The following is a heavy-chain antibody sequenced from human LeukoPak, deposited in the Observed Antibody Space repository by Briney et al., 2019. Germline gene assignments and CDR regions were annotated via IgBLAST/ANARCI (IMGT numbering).Heavy chain of an antibody. CDR1: GFTFSSYG. Sequence: GRSLRLSCAASGFTFSSYGMHWVRQAPGKGLEWVAVISYDGSNKYYADSVKGRFTISRDNSKNTLYLQMNSLRAEDTAVYYCAKRGGYYYDSNGYLDHWGQGTLVTVSS. CDR3: AKRGGYYYDSNGYLDH. CDR2: ISYDGSNK. J-gene: IGHJ4*02. V-gene: IGHV3-30*18. D-gene: IGHD3-22*01.